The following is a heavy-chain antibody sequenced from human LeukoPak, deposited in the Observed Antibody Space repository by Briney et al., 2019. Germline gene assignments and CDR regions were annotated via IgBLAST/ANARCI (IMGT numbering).Heavy chain of an antibody. CDR3: ARGTYSSSWYIDY. CDR2: IYHSGST. CDR1: GGSLSSSNW. Sequence: PSGTLSLTCAVSGGSLSSSNWWSWVRQPPGKGLQWIGEIYHSGSTNYNPSLKSRVTISVDKSKNQFSLKLSSVTAADTAVYYCARGTYSSSWYIDYWGQGTLVTVSS. D-gene: IGHD6-13*01. J-gene: IGHJ4*02. V-gene: IGHV4-4*02.